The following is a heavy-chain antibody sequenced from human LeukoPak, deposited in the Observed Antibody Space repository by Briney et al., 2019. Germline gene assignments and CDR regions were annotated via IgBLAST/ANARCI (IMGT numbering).Heavy chain of an antibody. Sequence: GRSLRLSCAASGFTFSSYAMHWVRQAPGKGLEWVAVISYDGSNKYYADSVKGRFTISRDNAKNSLYLQMNSLRAEDTALYYCAKGESGIAVAGHAFDIWGQGTMVTVSS. D-gene: IGHD6-19*01. CDR2: ISYDGSNK. CDR3: AKGESGIAVAGHAFDI. V-gene: IGHV3-30-3*01. J-gene: IGHJ3*02. CDR1: GFTFSSYA.